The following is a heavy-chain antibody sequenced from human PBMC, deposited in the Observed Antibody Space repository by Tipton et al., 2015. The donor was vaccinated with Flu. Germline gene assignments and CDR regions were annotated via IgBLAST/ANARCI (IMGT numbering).Heavy chain of an antibody. Sequence: RSLRLSCAASGFNFSSYGMHWVRQAPGKGLEWVAVIWHDGSKQYYADSVKGRFTISRDNSMNTLYLRMNSLRAEDTAMFYCAKSGGFDSWNQGALVIVSS. CDR1: GFNFSSYG. V-gene: IGHV3-33*06. CDR2: IWHDGSKQ. J-gene: IGHJ4*02. CDR3: AKSGGFDS. D-gene: IGHD1-26*01.